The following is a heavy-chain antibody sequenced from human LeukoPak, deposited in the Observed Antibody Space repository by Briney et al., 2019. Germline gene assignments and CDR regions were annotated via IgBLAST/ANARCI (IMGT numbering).Heavy chain of an antibody. J-gene: IGHJ4*02. CDR2: IKKDGSEK. CDR1: GFTFSSYW. D-gene: IGHD5-18*01. Sequence: GGSLRLSCAASGFTFSSYWMSWVRQAPGKGLEWVANIKKDGSEKYYVDSVKGRFTISRDNAKTSMYLQMNSLRAEDTAVYYCARDLSGVTGYTYGRGIDYWGQGTLVTVSS. CDR3: ARDLSGVTGYTYGRGIDY. V-gene: IGHV3-7*01.